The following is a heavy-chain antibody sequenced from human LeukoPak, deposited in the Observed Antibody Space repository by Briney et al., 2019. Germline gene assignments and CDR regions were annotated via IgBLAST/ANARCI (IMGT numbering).Heavy chain of an antibody. V-gene: IGHV3-33*02. CDR2: IWFDGSKT. CDR1: GFTLSRYA. Sequence: GGSLRLSCAASGFTLSRYAMHWVRQAPGKGLERVAVIWFDGSKTYYAGSVKGRFTISRDTSTNTLFLQMNNLRAEDTAVYYCAKAGGDCTSSSCYSDWFNPWGQGTLVTVSS. J-gene: IGHJ5*02. CDR3: AKAGGDCTSSSCYSDWFNP. D-gene: IGHD2-2*02.